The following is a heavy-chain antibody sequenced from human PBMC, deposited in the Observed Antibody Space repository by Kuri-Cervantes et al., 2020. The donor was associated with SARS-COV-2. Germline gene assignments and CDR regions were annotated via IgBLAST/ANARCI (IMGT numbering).Heavy chain of an antibody. CDR3: AVSRGSGRTPPGY. D-gene: IGHD3-10*01. CDR1: GFTFSSYS. CDR2: ISSSSSTI. V-gene: IGHV3-48*01. Sequence: GGSLRLSCAASGFTFSSYSMNWVRQAPGKGLEWVSYISSSSSTIYYADFVKGRFTISRDNAKNSLYLQMNSLRAEDTAVYYCAVSRGSGRTPPGYWGQGTLVTVSS. J-gene: IGHJ4*01.